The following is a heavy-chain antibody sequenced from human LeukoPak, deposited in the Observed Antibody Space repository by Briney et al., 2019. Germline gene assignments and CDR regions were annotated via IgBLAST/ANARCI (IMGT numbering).Heavy chain of an antibody. CDR3: AKDVRVGGGGMDV. V-gene: IGHV3-30-3*01. D-gene: IGHD1-26*01. J-gene: IGHJ6*02. CDR2: VSYDGSNK. Sequence: PGGSLRLSCAASGFTFSNYAMHWVRQAPGKGLEWVAVVSYDGSNKYYADSVKGRFTISRDNSKNTLYLQMNSLRAEDAAIYYCAKDVRVGGGGMDVWGQGTPVTVSS. CDR1: GFTFSNYA.